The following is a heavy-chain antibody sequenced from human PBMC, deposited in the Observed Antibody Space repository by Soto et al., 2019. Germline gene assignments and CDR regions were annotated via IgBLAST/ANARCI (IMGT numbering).Heavy chain of an antibody. J-gene: IGHJ4*02. CDR1: GFTFSSYA. CDR3: AKAHTGSYYVYYFDY. D-gene: IGHD1-26*01. Sequence: EVQLLESGGGLVQPGGSLRLSCAASGFTFSSYAMSWVRQAPGKGLEWVSALSGSGGSTYYADSVKGRFTISRDNSKNTLYLQRNSLRAEDTAVYYCAKAHTGSYYVYYFDYWGQGALVTVSS. CDR2: LSGSGGST. V-gene: IGHV3-23*01.